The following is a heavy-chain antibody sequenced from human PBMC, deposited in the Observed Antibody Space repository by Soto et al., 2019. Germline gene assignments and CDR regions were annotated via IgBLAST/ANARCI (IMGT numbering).Heavy chain of an antibody. V-gene: IGHV4-39*01. D-gene: IGHD3-22*01. CDR3: ARHALIVGTYYFDY. CDR1: GGSISSSSYY. J-gene: IGHJ4*02. CDR2: IYYSGST. Sequence: PSETLSLTCTVSGGSISSSSYYWGWIRQPPGKGLEWIGSIYYSGSTYYNPSLKSRVTISVDTSKNQFSPKLSSVTAADTAVYYCARHALIVGTYYFDYWGQGTLVTVS.